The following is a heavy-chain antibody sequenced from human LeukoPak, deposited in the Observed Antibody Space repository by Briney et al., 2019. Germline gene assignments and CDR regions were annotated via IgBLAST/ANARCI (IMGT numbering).Heavy chain of an antibody. J-gene: IGHJ4*02. Sequence: GGSLRLSCAASGFTFDDYGMSWVRQAPGKRLEWVSGINWNGGSTGYADSVKGRFAISRDNAKNSLYLQMNSLGAEDTALYYCARGGWFGELLFDYWGQGTLVTVSS. D-gene: IGHD3-10*01. CDR2: INWNGGST. V-gene: IGHV3-20*04. CDR1: GFTFDDYG. CDR3: ARGGWFGELLFDY.